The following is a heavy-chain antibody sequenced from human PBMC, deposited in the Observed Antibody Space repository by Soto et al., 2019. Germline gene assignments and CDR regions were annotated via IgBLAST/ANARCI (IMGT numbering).Heavy chain of an antibody. CDR3: ARGYCSSTSCYLGGGGYGMDV. Sequence: QVQLQESGPGLVKPSQTLSLTCTVSGGSISSGGYYWSWIRQHPGKGLEWIGYIYYSGSTYYNPSLQSRVTXPXAXSXXQFSLKLSSVTAADTAVYYCARGYCSSTSCYLGGGGYGMDVWGQGTTVTVSS. CDR1: GGSISSGGYY. D-gene: IGHD2-2*01. V-gene: IGHV4-31*03. J-gene: IGHJ6*02. CDR2: IYYSGST.